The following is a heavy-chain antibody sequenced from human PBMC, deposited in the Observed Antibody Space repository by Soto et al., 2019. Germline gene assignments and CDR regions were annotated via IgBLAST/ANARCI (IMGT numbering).Heavy chain of an antibody. V-gene: IGHV3-48*01. CDR2: INSGSDTI. Sequence: GGSLRLSCAASGCTFSTYSMSWVRQAPGKGLEWISYINSGSDTIYYADSVKGRFTISRDNSKNTLYLQMNSLRAEDTAVYYCARDSRYFTPLQSNMDVWGKGTTVTVSS. CDR3: ARDSRYFTPLQSNMDV. D-gene: IGHD1-1*01. CDR1: GCTFSTYS. J-gene: IGHJ6*03.